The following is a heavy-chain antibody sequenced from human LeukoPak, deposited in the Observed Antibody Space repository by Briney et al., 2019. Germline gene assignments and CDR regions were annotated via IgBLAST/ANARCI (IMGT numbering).Heavy chain of an antibody. J-gene: IGHJ4*02. CDR3: ARRTNYFDY. Sequence: PSEALSLTCTVSGDSITSYYWSWIRQPPGKGLEWIGYIYYSGSTNYNSSLKSRVTTSVDTSKNQFSLKLSSVTAADTAVYYCARRTNYFDYWGQGILVTVSS. V-gene: IGHV4-59*08. CDR1: GDSITSYY. CDR2: IYYSGST.